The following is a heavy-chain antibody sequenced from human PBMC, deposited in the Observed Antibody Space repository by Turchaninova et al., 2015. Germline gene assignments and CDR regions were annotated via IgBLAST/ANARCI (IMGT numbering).Heavy chain of an antibody. V-gene: IGHV3-23*01. Sequence: LDLGGGLVQPGGSLRLSCVVSGFSFSSYDRSWVRQAPGKGLEWVSSISVSGDSTFYADSVKGRFTISRDNSKNMLYVQMNSLRAEDTAVYYCVKVGYCSGGTCYGSRDYWGQGTLVTVSS. CDR2: ISVSGDST. D-gene: IGHD6-19*01. CDR1: GFSFSSYD. CDR3: VKVGYCSGGTCYGSRDY. J-gene: IGHJ4*02.